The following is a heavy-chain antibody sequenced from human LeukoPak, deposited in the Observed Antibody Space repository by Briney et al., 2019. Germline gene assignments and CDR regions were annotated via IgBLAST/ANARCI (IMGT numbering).Heavy chain of an antibody. CDR2: TYYRSKWYN. Sequence: SQTLSLTCAISGDSVSSNSAAWNWIRQSPSRGLEWLGRTYYRSKWYNDYAVSVRSQITINPDTSKNQFSLQLSSMTPEDTAVYYCARGNWNGLDLEYWGQGTLVTVSS. D-gene: IGHD1-1*01. J-gene: IGHJ4*02. CDR3: ARGNWNGLDLEY. CDR1: GDSVSSNSAA. V-gene: IGHV6-1*01.